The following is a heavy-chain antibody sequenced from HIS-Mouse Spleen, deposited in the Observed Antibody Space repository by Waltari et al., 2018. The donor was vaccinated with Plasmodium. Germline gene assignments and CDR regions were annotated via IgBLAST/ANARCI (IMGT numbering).Heavy chain of an antibody. CDR2: IKQDGSEK. J-gene: IGHJ2*01. CDR1: GFTLGGYW. D-gene: IGHD6-13*01. CDR3: ASSWYWYFDL. V-gene: IGHV3-7*01. Sequence: EVQLVESGGGLVQPGGSLRLSCAASGFTLGGYWMSWVRQAPGKGLEWVANIKQDGSEKYYVDSVKGRFTISRDNAKNSLYLQMNSLRAEDTAVYYCASSWYWYFDLWGRGTLVTVSS.